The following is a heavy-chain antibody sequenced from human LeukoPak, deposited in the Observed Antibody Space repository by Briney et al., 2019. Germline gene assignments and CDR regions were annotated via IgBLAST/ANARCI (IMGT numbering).Heavy chain of an antibody. CDR1: GFTFSSYA. Sequence: HTRGCLRLSCAAAGFTFSSYAISSGRQAPRKGLGWGSAISGSGGSTSYADCVEGRFTISRDNSKNTLYVQMNSLRAEDTAVYYCAKAKIAISWFDPWGQGTLVTVSS. CDR3: AKAKIAISWFDP. J-gene: IGHJ5*02. CDR2: ISGSGGST. V-gene: IGHV3-23*01. D-gene: IGHD2-21*01.